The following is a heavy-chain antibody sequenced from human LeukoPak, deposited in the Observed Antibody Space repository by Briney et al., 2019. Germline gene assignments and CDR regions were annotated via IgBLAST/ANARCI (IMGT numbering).Heavy chain of an antibody. Sequence: GGSLRLSCAASGFTFSSYAMSWVRQAPGKGLEWVSAISGSGGSTYYADSVKGRFTISRDNSKNTLYLQMNSLRAEDTAVYYRAKDMGIQLWLQDYYYMDVWGKGTTVTVSS. CDR2: ISGSGGST. J-gene: IGHJ6*03. V-gene: IGHV3-23*01. CDR1: GFTFSSYA. D-gene: IGHD5-18*01. CDR3: AKDMGIQLWLQDYYYMDV.